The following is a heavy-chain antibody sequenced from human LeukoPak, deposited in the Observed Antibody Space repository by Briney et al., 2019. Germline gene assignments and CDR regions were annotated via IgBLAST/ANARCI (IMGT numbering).Heavy chain of an antibody. D-gene: IGHD4-11*01. Sequence: ASVKVSCKASGYTFSGYYMHWMRQAPGQGLEWMGWINPNSGDTNYAQKFQGRVTMTRDTSITTAYMELTSLRSDDTAVYYCAKEVDEYSNYGSRNDYWGQGTLVTVSS. CDR2: INPNSGDT. CDR3: AKEVDEYSNYGSRNDY. J-gene: IGHJ4*02. CDR1: GYTFSGYY. V-gene: IGHV1-2*02.